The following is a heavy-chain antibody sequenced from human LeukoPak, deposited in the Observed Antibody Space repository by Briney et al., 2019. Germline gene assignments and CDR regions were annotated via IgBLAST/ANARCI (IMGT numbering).Heavy chain of an antibody. CDR3: ARIWCGGSCTYYYYYYYMDV. Sequence: PSETLSLTCTVSGGSISSYYWSWIRQPPGKGLEWIGYIYYSGSTNYNPSLKSRVTISVDTSKNQFSLKLSSVTAADTAVYYCARIWCGGSCTYYYYYYYMDVWGKGTTVTISS. J-gene: IGHJ6*03. CDR2: IYYSGST. CDR1: GGSISSYY. D-gene: IGHD2-15*01. V-gene: IGHV4-59*01.